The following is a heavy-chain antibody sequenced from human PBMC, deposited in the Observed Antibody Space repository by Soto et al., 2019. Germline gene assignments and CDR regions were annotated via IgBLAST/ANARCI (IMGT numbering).Heavy chain of an antibody. CDR1: GFTFSSYA. CDR3: AKEHSNIVVVSSAAHWLVP. J-gene: IGHJ5*02. Sequence: PGGSLRLSCAASGFTFSSYAMSWVRQAPGKGLEWVSAISGSGGSTYYADSVKGRFTISRDNSKNTLYLQMNSLRAEDTAVYYCAKEHSNIVVVSSAAHWLVPWCQGTLVTVSS. V-gene: IGHV3-23*01. D-gene: IGHD2-2*01. CDR2: ISGSGGST.